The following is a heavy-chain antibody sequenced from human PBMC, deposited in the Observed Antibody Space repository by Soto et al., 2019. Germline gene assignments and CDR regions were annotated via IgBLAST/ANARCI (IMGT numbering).Heavy chain of an antibody. J-gene: IGHJ5*02. CDR3: ARGFIGIAARPSWFDP. CDR2: IYYSGST. Sequence: KTSETLSLTCTVSGGSISSGGYYWSWIRQHPGKGLEWIGYIYYSGSTNYNPSLKSRVTISVDTSKNQFSLKLSSVTAADTAVYYCARGFIGIAARPSWFDPWGQGTLVTVSS. D-gene: IGHD6-6*01. V-gene: IGHV4-31*03. CDR1: GGSISSGGYY.